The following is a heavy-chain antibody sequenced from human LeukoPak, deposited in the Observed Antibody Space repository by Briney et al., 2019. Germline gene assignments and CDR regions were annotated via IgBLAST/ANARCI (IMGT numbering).Heavy chain of an antibody. CDR3: ARSPDISFDP. J-gene: IGHJ5*02. CDR2: INPNSGGT. V-gene: IGHV1-2*02. CDR1: GYTFTGYY. Sequence: GASVKVSCKASGYTFTGYYMHWVRQAPGQGLEWMGWINPNSGGTNYAQKFQGRVTMTRNTSISTAYMELSSLRSEDTAVYYCARSPDISFDPWGQGTLVTVSS. D-gene: IGHD3-9*01.